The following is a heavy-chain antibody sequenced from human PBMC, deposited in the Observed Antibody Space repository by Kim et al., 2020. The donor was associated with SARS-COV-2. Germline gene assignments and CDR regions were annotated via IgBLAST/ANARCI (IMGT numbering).Heavy chain of an antibody. CDR2: ISSAGSIT. CDR3: ARGFLRDGFDD. D-gene: IGHD3-10*01. Sequence: GGSLRLSCAVSRFTFNNYWINWVRHAPGKGLVWVSRISSAGSITNYADSVKGRFTMSRDNAENTLYLQMNSLRAEDTAVYYCARGFLRDGFDDWGQGTTVTVSS. J-gene: IGHJ6*02. CDR1: RFTFNNYW. V-gene: IGHV3-74*01.